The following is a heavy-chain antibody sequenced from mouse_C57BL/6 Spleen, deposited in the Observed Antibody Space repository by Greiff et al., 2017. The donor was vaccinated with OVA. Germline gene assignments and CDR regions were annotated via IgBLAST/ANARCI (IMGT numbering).Heavy chain of an antibody. J-gene: IGHJ2*01. V-gene: IGHV1-15*01. Sequence: QVQLKESGAELVRPGASVTLSCKASGYTFTDYEMHWVKQTPVHGLEWIGAIDPETGGTAYNQKFKGKAILTADKSSSTAYMELRSLTSEDSAVYYCTRRRGEYWGQGTTLTVSS. CDR2: IDPETGGT. CDR3: TRRRGEY. CDR1: GYTFTDYE.